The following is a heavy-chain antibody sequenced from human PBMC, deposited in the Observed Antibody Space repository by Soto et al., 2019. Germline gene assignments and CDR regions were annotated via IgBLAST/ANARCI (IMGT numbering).Heavy chain of an antibody. Sequence: GEPLKTSWKGSGYSFTSYWISWVRQMPGKGLEWMGRIDPSDSYTNYSPSFQGHVTISADKSISTAYLQWSSLKASDTAMYYCARLAAATVAYYGMDVWGQGTTVTVSS. V-gene: IGHV5-10-1*01. CDR2: IDPSDSYT. CDR3: ARLAAATVAYYGMDV. J-gene: IGHJ6*02. CDR1: GYSFTSYW. D-gene: IGHD6-25*01.